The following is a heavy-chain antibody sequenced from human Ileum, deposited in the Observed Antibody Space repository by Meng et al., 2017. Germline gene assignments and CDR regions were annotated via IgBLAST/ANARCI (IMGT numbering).Heavy chain of an antibody. Sequence: VQLVESGGGLAKPGVSRSLSCAASGFTFSDSYMSWIRQAPGKGLEWVSYISNSGSATSYADSVEGRFTISRDNPKKSLYLQMNSLRAEDTAVYYCARGRLGADWGQGTLVTVSS. J-gene: IGHJ4*02. CDR3: ARGRLGAD. CDR2: ISNSGSAT. D-gene: IGHD3-10*01. V-gene: IGHV3-11*01. CDR1: GFTFSDSY.